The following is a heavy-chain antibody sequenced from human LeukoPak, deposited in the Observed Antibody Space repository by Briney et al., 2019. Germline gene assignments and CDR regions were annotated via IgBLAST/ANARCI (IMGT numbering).Heavy chain of an antibody. Sequence: PGGSLRLSCAASGFTFDDYAMDWVRQAPGKGLEWDSLISGDGGSRYYADSVKVRITISRDNSKNSLYLQMNSLRTEDTALYYCAKDMGDSYYYYYMDVWGKGTTVTVSS. CDR2: ISGDGGSR. V-gene: IGHV3-43*02. CDR1: GFTFDDYA. J-gene: IGHJ6*03. CDR3: AKDMGDSYYYYYMDV. D-gene: IGHD1-26*01.